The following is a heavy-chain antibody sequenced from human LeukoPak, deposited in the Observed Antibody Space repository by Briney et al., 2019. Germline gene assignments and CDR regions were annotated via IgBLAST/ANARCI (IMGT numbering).Heavy chain of an antibody. J-gene: IGHJ4*02. V-gene: IGHV3-23*01. Sequence: PGGSLRLSCAASGFTFSNYATSWVRQAPGKGLEWVSGISGSGGDTYYADSVKGRFTISRDNSENTLSLQMSSLRTEDTAIYYCAKPGYTSDWYRLFDYWGQGTLVTVSS. D-gene: IGHD6-13*01. CDR3: AKPGYTSDWYRLFDY. CDR1: GFTFSNYA. CDR2: ISGSGGDT.